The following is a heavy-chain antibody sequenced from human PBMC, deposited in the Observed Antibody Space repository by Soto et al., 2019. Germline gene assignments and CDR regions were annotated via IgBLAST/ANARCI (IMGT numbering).Heavy chain of an antibody. J-gene: IGHJ3*02. Sequence: ASVKVSCKVSGYTLTELSMHWVRQAPGKGLEWMGGFDPEDGETIYAQKFQGRVTMTRNTSISTAYMELSSLRSEDTAVYYCARSRGRRYGDYSPGAFDIWGQGTMVTVSS. D-gene: IGHD4-17*01. CDR1: GYTLTELS. CDR2: FDPEDGET. CDR3: ARSRGRRYGDYSPGAFDI. V-gene: IGHV1-24*01.